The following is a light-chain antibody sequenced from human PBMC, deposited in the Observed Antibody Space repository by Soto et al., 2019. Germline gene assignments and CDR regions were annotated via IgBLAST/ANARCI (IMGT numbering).Light chain of an antibody. Sequence: AIQMTQSPSSLSASVGDRVTITCRASQGIRNDLGWYQQKPGKAPKLLIYAASSLQSGVPSRFXXXXXXXXXTXXISSLQLEDFATYYCLKDYNYPLTFGQGTKV. CDR3: LKDYNYPLT. J-gene: IGKJ1*01. CDR1: QGIRND. V-gene: IGKV1-6*01. CDR2: AAS.